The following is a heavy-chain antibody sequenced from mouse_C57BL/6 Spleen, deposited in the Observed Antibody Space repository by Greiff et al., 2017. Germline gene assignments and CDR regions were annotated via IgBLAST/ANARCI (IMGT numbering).Heavy chain of an antibody. CDR2: IWRGGST. Sequence: QVQLKESGPGLVQPSQSLSITCTVSGFSLTSYGVHWVRQSPGKGLEWLGVIWRGGSTDYNAAFMSRLSITKDNSKSQVFFKMNSLQADDTAIYYCAKKGYYGSSSYAMDYWGQGTSVTVSS. CDR1: GFSLTSYG. CDR3: AKKGYYGSSSYAMDY. V-gene: IGHV2-5*01. D-gene: IGHD1-1*01. J-gene: IGHJ4*01.